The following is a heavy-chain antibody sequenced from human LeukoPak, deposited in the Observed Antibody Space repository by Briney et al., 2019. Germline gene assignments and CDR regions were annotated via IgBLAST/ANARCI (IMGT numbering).Heavy chain of an antibody. J-gene: IGHJ4*02. D-gene: IGHD6-19*01. CDR2: IYYSGKT. Sequence: SVTLSLTCTVYGVSISSCSDYWGWLRQPPGKVREWIGGIYYSGKTYHNPYLKSRVTISVDTSKKQCPLKLSSVTAADTAVYYCASTSNGSSARYHFDKWGQGTLVTVSS. CDR3: ASTSNGSSARYHFDK. V-gene: IGHV4-39*01. CDR1: GVSISSCSDY.